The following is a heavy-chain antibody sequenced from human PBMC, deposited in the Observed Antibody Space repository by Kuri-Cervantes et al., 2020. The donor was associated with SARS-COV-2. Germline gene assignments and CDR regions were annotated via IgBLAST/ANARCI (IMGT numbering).Heavy chain of an antibody. J-gene: IGHJ6*03. Sequence: GGSLRLSCAASGFTFSSYEMNWVRQAPGKGLEWVSYISSSGSTIYYADSVKGRFTISRDNSKNTLYLQMNSLRAEDTAVYYCARDRSIAARPASYYYYMDVWGKGTTVTVSS. V-gene: IGHV3-48*03. CDR3: ARDRSIAARPASYYYYMDV. CDR1: GFTFSSYE. D-gene: IGHD6-6*01. CDR2: ISSSGSTI.